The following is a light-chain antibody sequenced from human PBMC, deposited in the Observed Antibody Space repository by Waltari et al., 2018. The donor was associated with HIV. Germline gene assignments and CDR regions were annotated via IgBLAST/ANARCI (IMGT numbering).Light chain of an antibody. V-gene: IGLV1-40*01. CDR3: QSYDSSLSAWV. Sequence: QSVLTQPPSVSGAPGQRVTISCTGSSSNIGSQYAVHWYHHVPGTAPKVLIYGNSDRPSGVPDRFSGSKSGTSASLVITGLQAEDEANYYCQSYDSSLSAWVFGGGTKLTVL. CDR2: GNS. CDR1: SSNIGSQYA. J-gene: IGLJ3*02.